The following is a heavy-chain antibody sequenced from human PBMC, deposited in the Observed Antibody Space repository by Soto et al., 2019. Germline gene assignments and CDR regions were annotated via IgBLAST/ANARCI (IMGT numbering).Heavy chain of an antibody. CDR3: ARASCSYGSVSYFHFEI. V-gene: IGHV1-2*04. D-gene: IGHD3-10*01. Sequence: QVQLVQSGAEVKKPGASVKVSCKASGYTFTGYYMHWVRQAPGQGLEWMGWINPNSGGTNYAQKFQGWVIRTSDTTIRTAYIELSRQRSDDTAVYYCARASCSYGSVSYFHFEIRGQGTMVTVSS. J-gene: IGHJ3*02. CDR2: INPNSGGT. CDR1: GYTFTGYY.